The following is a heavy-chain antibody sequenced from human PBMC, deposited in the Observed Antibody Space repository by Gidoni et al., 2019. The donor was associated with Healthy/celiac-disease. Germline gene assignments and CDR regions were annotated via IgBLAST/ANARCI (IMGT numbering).Heavy chain of an antibody. D-gene: IGHD2-8*01. V-gene: IGHV3-30-3*01. CDR1: GFTFSSYA. CDR2: ISNDGSKK. CDR3: ARDHGGMDV. Sequence: QVQPVESGGGGVQPGMSLSLSSAASGFTFSSYAMHWVRQAPGKGLELVAVISNDGSKKYYSDSGKGRFTISRDNSKNTLYLQMNSLRAEDTAVYDCARDHGGMDVWGQGTTVTVSS. J-gene: IGHJ6*02.